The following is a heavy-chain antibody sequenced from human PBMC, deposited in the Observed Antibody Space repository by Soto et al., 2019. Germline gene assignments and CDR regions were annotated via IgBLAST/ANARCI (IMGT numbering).Heavy chain of an antibody. CDR2: IIPIFGTA. J-gene: IGHJ5*02. CDR3: ASRYCRRTSCYTVWFDP. D-gene: IGHD2-2*02. V-gene: IGHV1-69*01. CDR1: GGTFSSYA. Sequence: QVQLVQSGAEVKKPGSSVKVSCKASGGTFSSYAISWVRQAPGQGLEWMGGIIPIFGTANYEQKFQGRVTITADEATSTAYMEPSSLRSEDTPVYYCASRYCRRTSCYTVWFDPWGQGTLVTVSS.